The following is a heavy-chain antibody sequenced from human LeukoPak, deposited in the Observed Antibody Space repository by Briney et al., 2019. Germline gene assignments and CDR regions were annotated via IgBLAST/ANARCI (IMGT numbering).Heavy chain of an antibody. Sequence: GGSLRLSCAASGFIFKNFAMSWIRQAPGKGLEWVSAISGSGDSPYYADSVRGRFSLSRDNSRDILFLHMNSLRPEDTATYYCATERGDFFDSWGQGTLVTVSS. D-gene: IGHD5-24*01. V-gene: IGHV3-23*01. CDR1: GFIFKNFA. J-gene: IGHJ4*02. CDR2: ISGSGDSP. CDR3: ATERGDFFDS.